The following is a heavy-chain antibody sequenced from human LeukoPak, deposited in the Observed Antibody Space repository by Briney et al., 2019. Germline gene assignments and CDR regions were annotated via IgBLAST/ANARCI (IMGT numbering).Heavy chain of an antibody. D-gene: IGHD5-18*01. CDR1: GYTLTSYY. Sequence: GASVKVSCKASGYTLTSYYMHWVRQAPGQGLEWKGWINPNSGGTNYAQKFQGRVTMTRDTSISTAYMELSRLRSDDTAVYYCARGKTVDTAVFDYWGQGTLVTVSS. CDR3: ARGKTVDTAVFDY. CDR2: INPNSGGT. V-gene: IGHV1-2*02. J-gene: IGHJ4*02.